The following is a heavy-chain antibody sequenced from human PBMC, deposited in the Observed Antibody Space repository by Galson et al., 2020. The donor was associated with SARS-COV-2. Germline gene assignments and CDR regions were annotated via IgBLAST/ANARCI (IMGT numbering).Heavy chain of an antibody. J-gene: IGHJ4*02. Sequence: SETLSLTCTVSGGSMTRASNYWSWIRQPAGKGLEWIGRIYTSGSTNYNPSLKSRVIISVDTSKNQFSLKMSSVTAADTAVYYCARDSRSWYDMYFDSWGQGTLVTVSS. CDR3: ARDSRSWYDMYFDS. CDR1: GGSMTRASNY. V-gene: IGHV4-61*02. D-gene: IGHD6-13*01. CDR2: IYTSGST.